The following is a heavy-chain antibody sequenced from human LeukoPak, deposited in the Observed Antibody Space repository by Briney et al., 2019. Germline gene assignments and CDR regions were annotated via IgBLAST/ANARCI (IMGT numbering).Heavy chain of an antibody. J-gene: IGHJ4*02. CDR1: GYTFTSYD. CDR3: ARGFTMVRGVIIQYYFDY. CDR2: MNPNSGNT. Sequence: ASVKVSCKASGYTFTSYDINWVRQATGQGLEWMGWMNPNSGNTGYAQKFQGRVTMTRNTSISTAYMELSSLRSEDTAVYYCARGFTMVRGVIIQYYFDYWGQGTLVTVS. V-gene: IGHV1-8*01. D-gene: IGHD3-10*01.